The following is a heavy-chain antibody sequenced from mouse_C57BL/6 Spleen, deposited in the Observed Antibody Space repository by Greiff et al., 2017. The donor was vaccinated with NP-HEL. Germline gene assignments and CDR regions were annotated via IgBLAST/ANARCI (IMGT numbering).Heavy chain of an antibody. J-gene: IGHJ3*01. CDR2: INPYNGGT. CDR3: AREGGSSYLFAY. CDR1: GYTFTDYY. V-gene: IGHV1-19*01. Sequence: VQLQQSGPVLVKPGASVKMSCKASGYTFTDYYMNWVKQSHGKSLEWIGVINPYNGGTSYNQQFKGKATLTVDKSSSTAYMELNSLTSEDSAVYYCAREGGSSYLFAYWGQGTLVTVSA. D-gene: IGHD1-1*01.